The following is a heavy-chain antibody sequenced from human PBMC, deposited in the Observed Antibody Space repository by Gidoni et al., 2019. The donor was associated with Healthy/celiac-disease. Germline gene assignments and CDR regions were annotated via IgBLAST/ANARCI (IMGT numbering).Heavy chain of an antibody. CDR3: ARRVLWGYYYGMDV. D-gene: IGHD2-21*01. V-gene: IGHV4-34*01. Sequence: QVQLQQWGAGLLKPSETLSLTCAVYGGSFSGYYWSWIRQPPGKGLEWIGEINHSGSTNYNPSLKSRVTISVDTSKNQFSLKLSSVTAADTAVYYCARRVLWGYYYGMDVWGQGTTVTVSS. CDR2: INHSGST. CDR1: GGSFSGYY. J-gene: IGHJ6*02.